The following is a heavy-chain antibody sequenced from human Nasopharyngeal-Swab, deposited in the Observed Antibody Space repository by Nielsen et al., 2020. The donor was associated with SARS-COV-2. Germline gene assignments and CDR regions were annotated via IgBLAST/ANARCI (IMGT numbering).Heavy chain of an antibody. CDR2: ISSSSSTT. V-gene: IGHV3-48*01. CDR1: GFTFSSYS. CDR3: ASGGSSGWRTFDY. Sequence: GASLKISCAASGFTFSSYSMNWVRQAPGKGLEWVSYISSSSSTTYYADSVKGRFTISRDNAKNSLYLQMNSLRAEDTAVYYCASGGSSGWRTFDYWGQGTLVTVSS. J-gene: IGHJ4*02. D-gene: IGHD6-19*01.